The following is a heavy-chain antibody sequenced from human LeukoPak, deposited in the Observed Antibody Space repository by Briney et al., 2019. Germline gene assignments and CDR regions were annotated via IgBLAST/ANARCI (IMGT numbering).Heavy chain of an antibody. CDR1: GGSIDNYY. J-gene: IGHJ4*02. CDR2: MYTSGRT. V-gene: IGHV4-4*07. CDR3: ARYVWGSYPTFEDY. D-gene: IGHD3-16*02. Sequence: SETLSLTCTVSGGSIDNYYWSWIRQPAGKGLEWIGRMYTSGRTNYNPSLKSRVTVSGDTSKNQFSLKLSSVTAADTAVYYCARYVWGSYPTFEDYWGQGTLVTVSS.